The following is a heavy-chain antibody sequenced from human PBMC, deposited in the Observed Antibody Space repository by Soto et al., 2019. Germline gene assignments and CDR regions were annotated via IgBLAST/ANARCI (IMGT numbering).Heavy chain of an antibody. D-gene: IGHD6-13*01. Sequence: QVQLVESGGGVVQPGRSLRLSCAASGVTFSSYGMHWVRQAPGKGLEWVAVISYDGSNKYYADSVKGRFTISRDNSKNTLYLQMNSLRAEDTAVYYCAKEGSSSWDGMDVWGQGTTVTVSS. CDR1: GVTFSSYG. V-gene: IGHV3-30*18. CDR2: ISYDGSNK. J-gene: IGHJ6*02. CDR3: AKEGSSSWDGMDV.